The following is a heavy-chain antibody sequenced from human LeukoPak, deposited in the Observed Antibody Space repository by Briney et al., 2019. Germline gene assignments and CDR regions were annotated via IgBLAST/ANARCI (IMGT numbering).Heavy chain of an antibody. J-gene: IGHJ6*03. D-gene: IGHD3-3*01. CDR1: GFTFSSYS. CDR3: AREGTIFGVVIYYYYYMDV. Sequence: PGGSLRLSCAASGFTFSSYSMNWVRQAPGKGLEWVSSISSSSSYIYYADSVKGRFTISRDNAKNSLYLQMNSLRAEDTAVYYCAREGTIFGVVIYYYYYMDVWGKGTTVTVSS. CDR2: ISSSSSYI. V-gene: IGHV3-21*01.